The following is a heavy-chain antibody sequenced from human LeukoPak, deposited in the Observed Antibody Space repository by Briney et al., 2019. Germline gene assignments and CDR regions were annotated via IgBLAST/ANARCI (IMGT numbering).Heavy chain of an antibody. Sequence: KPGGSQRLSCAASGFTFSDYYMSWIRQAPGKGLEWVSYISSSGSTIYYADSVRGRFTISRDNAKNSLYLQMNSLRAEDSAIYYCARGARWAYYFDYWGQGSLVTVSS. J-gene: IGHJ4*02. CDR2: ISSSGSTI. CDR3: ARGARWAYYFDY. D-gene: IGHD4-23*01. CDR1: GFTFSDYY. V-gene: IGHV3-11*01.